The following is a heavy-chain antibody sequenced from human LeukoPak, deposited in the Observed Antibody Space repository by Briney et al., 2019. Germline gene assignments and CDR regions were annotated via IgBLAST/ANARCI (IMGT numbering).Heavy chain of an antibody. D-gene: IGHD3-10*01. CDR1: GFTFSAYN. CDR2: ISYHGSDK. V-gene: IGHV3-30*17. Sequence: GGSLRLSCAASGFTFSAYNMHWVRQAPGKGLEWLAVISYHGSDKYYADSVKGRFTISRDNPKTTLYLEMISLRPEDTAIYYCAKARAGTYGEFFDYWGQGALVTVSS. J-gene: IGHJ4*02. CDR3: AKARAGTYGEFFDY.